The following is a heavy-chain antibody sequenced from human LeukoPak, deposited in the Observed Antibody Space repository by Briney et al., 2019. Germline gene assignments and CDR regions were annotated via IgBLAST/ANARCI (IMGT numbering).Heavy chain of an antibody. V-gene: IGHV3-74*01. J-gene: IGHJ4*02. CDR1: GFTFSICS. D-gene: IGHD6-13*01. Sequence: GGSLRLSCAASGFTFSICSMHWVRQAPGKGVVWVSRIKGDGSSISYADSVKGRFTIFRDNAKNTLFLQMDSLRAEDTAVYYCVRGTIAAAGIDYWGQGTLVTVSS. CDR2: IKGDGSSI. CDR3: VRGTIAAAGIDY.